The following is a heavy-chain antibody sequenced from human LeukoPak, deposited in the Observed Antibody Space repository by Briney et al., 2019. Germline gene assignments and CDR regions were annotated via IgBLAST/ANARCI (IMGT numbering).Heavy chain of an antibody. Sequence: WETLSLTCTVSGLSISRYYWGWIRQPPGKGLEWIGYIYYSGSTIYNPSLKSRVTISVDTSKDQFSLKLNSVTAADPAVYYCAGDAGMGASRDNWFDPWGQGTLVTVSS. D-gene: IGHD1-1*01. J-gene: IGHJ5*02. CDR2: IYYSGST. V-gene: IGHV4-59*01. CDR3: AGDAGMGASRDNWFDP. CDR1: GLSISRYY.